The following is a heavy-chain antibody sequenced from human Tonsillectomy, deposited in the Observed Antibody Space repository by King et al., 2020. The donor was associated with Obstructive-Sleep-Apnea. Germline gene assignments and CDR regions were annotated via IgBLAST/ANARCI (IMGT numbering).Heavy chain of an antibody. D-gene: IGHD5-18*01. CDR1: GFTFSSYA. Sequence: VQLVESGGGLVKPGGSLRLSCAASGFTFSSYAMSWVRQAPGKGREWVAVISGSGGSTYYAVSVKGRFTISRDNSKNTLYLQMNSLRAEDTAVYYCAKFVRSGYGFVLGSDYFDYWGQGTLVTVSS. J-gene: IGHJ4*02. CDR3: AKFVRSGYGFVLGSDYFDY. V-gene: IGHV3-23*04. CDR2: ISGSGGST.